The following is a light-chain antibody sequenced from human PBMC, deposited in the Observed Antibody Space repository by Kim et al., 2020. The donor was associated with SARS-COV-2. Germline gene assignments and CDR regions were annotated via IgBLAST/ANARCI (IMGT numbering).Light chain of an antibody. V-gene: IGLV2-14*03. J-gene: IGLJ1*01. CDR1: SSDIGAYNY. CDR3: SSYTSSSTLCV. CDR2: DVS. Sequence: QSALTQPASVSGSPGQSITISCTGTSSDIGAYNYVSWYQQHPGKAPKLVIYDVSNRPSGVSNRFSGSKSGNTASLTISGPQAEDEADYYCSSYTSSSTLCVFGTGTKVTVL.